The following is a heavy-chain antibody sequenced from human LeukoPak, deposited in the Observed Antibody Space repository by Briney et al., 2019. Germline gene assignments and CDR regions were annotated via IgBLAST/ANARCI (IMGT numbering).Heavy chain of an antibody. CDR2: IYHSGST. V-gene: IGHV4-38-2*02. CDR1: GYSISSGYY. J-gene: IGHJ5*02. CDR3: ARGRYSSSWYAAYNWFDP. D-gene: IGHD6-13*01. Sequence: SETLSLTCTVSGYSISSGYYWGWIRQPPGKGLEWIGSIYHSGSTYYNPSLKSRVTISVDTSKNQFSLKLSSVTAADTAVYYCARGRYSSSWYAAYNWFDPWGQGALVTVSS.